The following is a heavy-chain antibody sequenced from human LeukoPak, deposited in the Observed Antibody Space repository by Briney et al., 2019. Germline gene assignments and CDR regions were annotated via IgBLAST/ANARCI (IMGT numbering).Heavy chain of an antibody. J-gene: IGHJ4*02. D-gene: IGHD3-22*01. Sequence: SQTLSLTCAISGDSVSTNSVAWHWIRQSPSRGLEWLGRAYYRSKWFTDYAVSVKSRIAINPDTSRNQFSLQLNSVTPGDTAVYYCARGSGYTVDYWGQGTLVTAST. CDR2: AYYRSKWFT. CDR1: GDSVSTNSVA. CDR3: ARGSGYTVDY. V-gene: IGHV6-1*01.